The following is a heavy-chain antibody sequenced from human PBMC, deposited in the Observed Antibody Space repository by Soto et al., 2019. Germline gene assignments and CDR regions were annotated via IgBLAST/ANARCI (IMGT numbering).Heavy chain of an antibody. D-gene: IGHD6-6*01. CDR2: AIPIVGTP. J-gene: IGHJ4*02. V-gene: IGHV1-69*13. Sequence: SVKVSCKASGGTSSSYAISWVRQAPGQGLEWMGGAIPIVGTPNYAQKFQDRVTITADESTSTVYMELSSLISEDTAVYFCARGYSSSSDPFDYWGQGTLVTVSS. CDR3: ARGYSSSSDPFDY. CDR1: GGTSSSYA.